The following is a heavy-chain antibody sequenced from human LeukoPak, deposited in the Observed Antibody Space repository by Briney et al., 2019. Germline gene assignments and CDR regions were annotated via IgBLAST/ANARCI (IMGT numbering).Heavy chain of an antibody. CDR1: GFTFSSYG. J-gene: IGHJ4*02. D-gene: IGHD3-3*01. CDR3: AKQGRNDFVDS. CDR2: ISYDGSNK. V-gene: IGHV3-30*18. Sequence: PGGSLRLSCAASGFTFSSYGMHWVRQAPGKGLEWVAVISYDGSNKYYADSVKGRFTISRDNSKNTLYLQMNSLRADDTAVYYCAKQGRNDFVDSWGQGTLVTVSS.